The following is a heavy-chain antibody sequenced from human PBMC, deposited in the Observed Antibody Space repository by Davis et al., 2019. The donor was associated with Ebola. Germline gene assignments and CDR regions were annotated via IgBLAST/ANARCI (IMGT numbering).Heavy chain of an antibody. CDR3: ARRKMTTVNFFDY. CDR2: ISGSGGST. CDR1: GFTFSNYA. J-gene: IGHJ4*02. Sequence: GESLKISCAVSGFTFSNYAMNWVRQAPGKGLEWVSVISGSGGSTYYADSVKGRFTISRDKSKNVLYLQLNSLSAEDTAVYYCARRKMTTVNFFDYWGQGTLVTVSS. V-gene: IGHV3-23*01. D-gene: IGHD4-17*01.